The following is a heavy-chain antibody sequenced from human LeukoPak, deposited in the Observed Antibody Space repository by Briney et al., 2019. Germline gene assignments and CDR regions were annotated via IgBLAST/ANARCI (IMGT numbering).Heavy chain of an antibody. CDR1: RDTHTGSF. J-gene: IGHJ1*01. D-gene: IGHD5-18*01. Sequence: ASVNVSCEASRDTHTGSFMHSGRQAPGQGLEWMGWINPNSGGTNYAQKFQGRVTMTRDTSISTAYMELSRLRTNDTAVYYCERSGQKRERGVTDTESFQHGGQGTLVTVSS. CDR2: INPNSGGT. V-gene: IGHV1-2*02. CDR3: ERSGQKRERGVTDTESFQH.